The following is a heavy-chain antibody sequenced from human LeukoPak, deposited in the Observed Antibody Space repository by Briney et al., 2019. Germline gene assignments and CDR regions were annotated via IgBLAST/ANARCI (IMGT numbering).Heavy chain of an antibody. V-gene: IGHV4-38-2*02. CDR3: ARVPHGETIFGVVLYWFDP. D-gene: IGHD3-3*01. CDR1: SYSISSGYY. Sequence: SETLSLTCTVSSYSISSGYYWGWIRQPPGKGREWIGSIYHSGSTYYNPSLKSRVTISVDTSKNQFSLRLSSVTAADTAVYYCARVPHGETIFGVVLYWFDPWGQGTLVTVSS. CDR2: IYHSGST. J-gene: IGHJ5*02.